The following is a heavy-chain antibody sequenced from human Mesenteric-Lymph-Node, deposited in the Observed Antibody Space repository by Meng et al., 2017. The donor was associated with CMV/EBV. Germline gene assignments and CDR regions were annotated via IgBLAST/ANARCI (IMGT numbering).Heavy chain of an antibody. CDR3: ARVDVSRLLEWLPHHGMDV. CDR2: ISSSSRST. D-gene: IGHD3-3*01. J-gene: IGHJ6*02. Sequence: GESLKTSCAASGFIFSSYVMNWVRPAPGKGLEWVSYISSSSRSTYYADSVKGRFTTSRDNAKNSLNLQMNTLRAEDTAVYYCARVDVSRLLEWLPHHGMDVWGHGTTVTVSS. V-gene: IGHV3-48*03. CDR1: GFIFSSYV.